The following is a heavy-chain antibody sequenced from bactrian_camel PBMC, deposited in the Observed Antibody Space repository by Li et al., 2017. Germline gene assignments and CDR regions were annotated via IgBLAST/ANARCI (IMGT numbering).Heavy chain of an antibody. D-gene: IGHD4*01. Sequence: VQLVESGGGSVQAGGSLRLSCEGSAYSVRSYCMAWFRQAPGKARDMVAQIDRDGSTTYADSVLGRFTISRDNAKNTLYLIINYPSPEDTAIYYCAASMTTYGGYGPLSTYEYNYWSQGTQVTVS. CDR1: AYSVRSYC. J-gene: IGHJ4*01. CDR2: IDRDGST. CDR3: AASMTTYGGYGPLSTYEYNY. V-gene: IGHV3S53*01.